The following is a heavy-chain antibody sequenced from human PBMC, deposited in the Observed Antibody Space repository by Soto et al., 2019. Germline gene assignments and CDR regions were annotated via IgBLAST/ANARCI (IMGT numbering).Heavy chain of an antibody. CDR2: IIPIFGTA. J-gene: IGHJ4*02. CDR1: GGTFSSYA. V-gene: IGHV1-69*01. D-gene: IGHD3-10*01. CDR3: ARHMVRGVIINYFDY. Sequence: QVQLVQSGPEVKKPGSSVKVSCKASGGTFSSYAISWVRQAPGQGLEWMGGIIPIFGTANYAQKFQGRVTITADESTSTAYMELSSLISEDTAVYYCARHMVRGVIINYFDYWGQGTLVTVSS.